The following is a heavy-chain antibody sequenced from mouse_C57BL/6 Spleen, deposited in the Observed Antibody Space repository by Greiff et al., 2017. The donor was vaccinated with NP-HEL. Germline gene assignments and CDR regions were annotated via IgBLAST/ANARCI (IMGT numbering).Heavy chain of an antibody. CDR1: GYAFSSSW. Sequence: QVQLQQSGPELVKPGASVKISCKASGYAFSSSWMNWVKQRPGKGLEWIGRIYPGDGDTNYNGKFKGKATLTADKSSSTAYMQLSSLTSEDSAVYFCARSYYYGSNLYYFDYWGQGTTLTVSS. CDR2: IYPGDGDT. D-gene: IGHD1-1*01. J-gene: IGHJ2*01. V-gene: IGHV1-82*01. CDR3: ARSYYYGSNLYYFDY.